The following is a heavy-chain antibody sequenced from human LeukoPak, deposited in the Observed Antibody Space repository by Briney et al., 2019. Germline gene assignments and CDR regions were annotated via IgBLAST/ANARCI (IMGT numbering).Heavy chain of an antibody. CDR1: GFTLSSYW. CDR3: AREGGSLYFDY. CDR2: IKQDGSEK. V-gene: IGHV3-7*01. D-gene: IGHD1-26*01. J-gene: IGHJ4*02. Sequence: GGTLRLYYAASGFTLSSYWMSWVRQAPGKGLEWVANIKQDGSEKYYVDSVKGRFTISRDNAKNSLYLQMNSLRAEDTAVYYCAREGGSLYFDYWGQGTLVTVSS.